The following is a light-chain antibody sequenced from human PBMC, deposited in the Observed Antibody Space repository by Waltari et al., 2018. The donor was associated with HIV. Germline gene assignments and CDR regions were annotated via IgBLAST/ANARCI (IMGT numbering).Light chain of an antibody. V-gene: IGKV3-11*01. CDR1: QSVSSS. CDR3: QQRSNWPPYT. CDR2: DAS. Sequence: EIVLTQSPATLSLSPGERATLSCSASQSVSSSLAWYQQKPGQAPRLLFSDASNRATGIPARFSSSGSGTDFTLTISSLEPEDFAVYYCQQRSNWPPYTFGQGTKLEIK. J-gene: IGKJ2*01.